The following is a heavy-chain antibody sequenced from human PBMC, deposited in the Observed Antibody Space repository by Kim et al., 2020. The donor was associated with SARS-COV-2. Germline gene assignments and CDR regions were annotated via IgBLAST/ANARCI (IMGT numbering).Heavy chain of an antibody. Sequence: GGSLRLSCAASGFTFSSYSMNWVRQAPGKGLEWVSSISSSSSYIYYVDSVKGRFTISRDNAKNSLYLQMNSLRAEDTAVYYCARGATWLRYFDWLLSPVDIWGQGAKVTVSS. CDR2: ISSSSSYI. J-gene: IGHJ3*02. CDR3: ARGATWLRYFDWLLSPVDI. D-gene: IGHD3-9*01. V-gene: IGHV3-21*01. CDR1: GFTFSSYS.